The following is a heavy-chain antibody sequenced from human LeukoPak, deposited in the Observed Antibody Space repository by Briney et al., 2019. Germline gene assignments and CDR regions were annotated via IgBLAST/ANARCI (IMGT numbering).Heavy chain of an antibody. Sequence: PSETLSLTCAVYGGSFSGYYWSWIRQPPGKGLEWIGEINHSGSTNYNPSLKSRVTISVDTSKNQFSLKLSSVTAADTAVYYCARTNYGGNEHFQHWGQGTLVTVSS. CDR3: ARTNYGGNEHFQH. CDR1: GGSFSGYY. D-gene: IGHD4-23*01. J-gene: IGHJ1*01. V-gene: IGHV4-34*01. CDR2: INHSGST.